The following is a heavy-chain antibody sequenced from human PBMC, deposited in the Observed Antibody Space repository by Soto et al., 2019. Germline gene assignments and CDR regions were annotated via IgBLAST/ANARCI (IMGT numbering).Heavy chain of an antibody. CDR2: VNSNGDRS. CDR3: AREYGSGSSPPWFDP. Sequence: EVQLVESGGGVVWPGGSLRLSCAASGFTFDDYGMSWVRQVPGKGLEWISGVNSNGDRSGYADSVKGRFTISRDNAKNSLYLQMNSLSVEDTALYHCAREYGSGSSPPWFDPWGQGTLVTVSS. V-gene: IGHV3-20*01. J-gene: IGHJ5*02. CDR1: GFTFDDYG. D-gene: IGHD3-10*01.